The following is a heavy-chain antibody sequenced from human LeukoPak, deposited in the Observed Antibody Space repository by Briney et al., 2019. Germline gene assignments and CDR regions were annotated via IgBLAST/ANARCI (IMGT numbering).Heavy chain of an antibody. Sequence: PGGSLRLSCAASGFTFSSYGMHWVRQAPGKGLEWVAVISYDGSIKYSADSVEGRFTISRGNSKNTLYLQMNSLRADDTAVYYCARMNIAVAGSAFDIWGQGTMVTVSS. D-gene: IGHD6-19*01. V-gene: IGHV3-30*19. J-gene: IGHJ3*02. CDR1: GFTFSSYG. CDR2: ISYDGSIK. CDR3: ARMNIAVAGSAFDI.